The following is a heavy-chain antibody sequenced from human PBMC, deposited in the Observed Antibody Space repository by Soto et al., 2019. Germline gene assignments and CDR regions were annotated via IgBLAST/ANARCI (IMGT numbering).Heavy chain of an antibody. CDR1: GGSISRYY. V-gene: IGHV4-59*01. J-gene: IGHJ4*02. CDR3: TRGGDAYKNCH. D-gene: IGHD2-21*01. Sequence: PSETLSLTCTVSGGSISRYYWSWIRQPPGKGLEWIGYIYYSGSTNYNPSLKSRVTISVDTSKNQFSLKLSSVTAADTAVYYCTRGGDAYKNCHCGQGTLVTVSS. CDR2: IYYSGST.